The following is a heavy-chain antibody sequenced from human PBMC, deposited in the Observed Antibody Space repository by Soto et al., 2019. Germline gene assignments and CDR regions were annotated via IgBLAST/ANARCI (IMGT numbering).Heavy chain of an antibody. Sequence: PGGSLRLSCAASGFTFNTAWLNWLRQAPGKGLEWVGRIKSKTDGGTIEYAAPVKGRFTISRDNAKTSLYLQMNSLRAEDTALYYCAKDRGSGSYAANYYYYGMDVWGQGTTVTVSS. CDR1: GFTFNTAW. J-gene: IGHJ6*02. CDR3: AKDRGSGSYAANYYYYGMDV. V-gene: IGHV3-15*07. D-gene: IGHD3-10*01. CDR2: IKSKTDGGTI.